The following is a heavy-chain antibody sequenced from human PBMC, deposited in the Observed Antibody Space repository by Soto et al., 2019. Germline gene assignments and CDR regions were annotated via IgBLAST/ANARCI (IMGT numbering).Heavy chain of an antibody. CDR1: GFTFSSYD. CDR3: ARAAGTTVYGMDV. CDR2: IGTAGDT. Sequence: GGSLRLSCAASGFTFSSYDMHWVRQATGKGLEWVSAIGTAGDTYYPGSVKGRFTISRENAKNSLYLQTNSLRAGDTAVYYCARAAGTTVYGMDVWGQGTTVTVSS. D-gene: IGHD4-17*01. J-gene: IGHJ6*02. V-gene: IGHV3-13*01.